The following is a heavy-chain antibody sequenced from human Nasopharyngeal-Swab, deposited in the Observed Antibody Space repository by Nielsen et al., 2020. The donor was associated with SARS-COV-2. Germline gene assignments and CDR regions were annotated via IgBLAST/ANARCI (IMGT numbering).Heavy chain of an antibody. CDR3: ARDSVYYGDYQPYYGMDV. CDR2: IYYSGST. D-gene: IGHD4-17*01. J-gene: IGHJ6*02. Sequence: SETLSLTCTVSGGSISSYYWSWIRQPPGKGLEWIGYIYYSGSTNYNPSLKSRVTISVDTSKNQFPLKLSSVTAADTAVYYRARDSVYYGDYQPYYGMDVWGQGTTVTVSS. CDR1: GGSISSYY. V-gene: IGHV4-59*13.